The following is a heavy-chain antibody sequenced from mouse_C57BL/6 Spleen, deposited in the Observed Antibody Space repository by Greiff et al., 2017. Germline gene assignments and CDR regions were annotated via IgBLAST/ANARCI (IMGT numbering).Heavy chain of an antibody. CDR1: GYTFTEYT. V-gene: IGHV1-62-2*01. Sequence: VQLQQSGAELVKPGASVKLSCKASGYTFTEYTIHWVKQRSGQGLEWIGWFYPGSGSIKYNEKFKSKATLTVDTSSSTAYMQLSSLTSEDAAVYYCARALLHYFDYWGQGTTLTVSS. D-gene: IGHD2-12*01. J-gene: IGHJ2*01. CDR3: ARALLHYFDY. CDR2: FYPGSGSI.